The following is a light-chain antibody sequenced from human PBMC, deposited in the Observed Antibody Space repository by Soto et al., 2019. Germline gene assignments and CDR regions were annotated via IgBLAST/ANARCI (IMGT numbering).Light chain of an antibody. V-gene: IGKV3-11*01. CDR1: QSVSSY. Sequence: EILMTQSPATLSVSPGERATLSCRSSQSVSSYLAWYQQKPGQAPRLLIYDASNRATGIPARFSGSGSGTDFTLTISSLEPEDFAVYYCQQHSNWPQLTFGEGTKVDIK. J-gene: IGKJ4*01. CDR3: QQHSNWPQLT. CDR2: DAS.